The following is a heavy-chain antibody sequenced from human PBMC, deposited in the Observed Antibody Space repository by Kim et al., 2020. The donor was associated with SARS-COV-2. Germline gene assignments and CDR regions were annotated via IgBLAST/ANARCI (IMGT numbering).Heavy chain of an antibody. J-gene: IGHJ6*02. CDR2: IRSKANSYAT. CDR1: GFTFSGSD. Sequence: GGSLRLSCAASGFTFSGSDMHWVRQASGKGLEWVGRIRSKANSYATAYAASGKGRFTISRDDSKNTAYLQMNSLKTEATAVYYCTRFGPGEPVCSGGSCFTAWVPSYCYYGMDVWGQGTTVTVSS. V-gene: IGHV3-73*01. D-gene: IGHD2-15*01. CDR3: TRFGPGEPVCSGGSCFTAWVPSYCYYGMDV.